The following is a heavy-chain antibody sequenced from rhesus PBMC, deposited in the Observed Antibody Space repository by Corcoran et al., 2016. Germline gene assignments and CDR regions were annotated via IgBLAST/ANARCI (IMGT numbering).Heavy chain of an antibody. CDR1: GGSLSASYR. CDR2: IYGSSTST. V-gene: IGHV4S10*01. Sequence: QVQLQESGPGVVKPSETLSLTCAVSGGSLSASYRWSWVRQPPGKGLEWIGYIYGSSTSTNYNPSLKSRVTISKDTSKNQFSLKLSSVTAADTAVYYCARGTVAYYGLDSWGQGVVVTVSS. J-gene: IGHJ6*01. D-gene: IGHD4-29*01. CDR3: ARGTVAYYGLDS.